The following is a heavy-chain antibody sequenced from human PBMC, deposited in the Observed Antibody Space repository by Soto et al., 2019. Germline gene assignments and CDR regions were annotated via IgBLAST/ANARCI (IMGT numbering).Heavy chain of an antibody. CDR3: ARVSYDILTGYPNWFDP. Sequence: QVQLVQSGAEVKKPGASVKVSCKASGYTFTSYGISWVRQAPGQELEWMGWISAYNGNTNYAQKLQGRVTMTTDTSTSTAYMELRSLRSDDTAVYYCARVSYDILTGYPNWFDPWGQGTLVTVSS. J-gene: IGHJ5*02. V-gene: IGHV1-18*01. D-gene: IGHD3-9*01. CDR2: ISAYNGNT. CDR1: GYTFTSYG.